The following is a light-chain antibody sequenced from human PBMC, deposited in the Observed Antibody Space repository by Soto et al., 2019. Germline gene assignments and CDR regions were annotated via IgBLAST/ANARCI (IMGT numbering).Light chain of an antibody. Sequence: EIVLTQSPGTLSLSPGERATLSCRASQSVSSSYLAWYQQKPGQAPRLLIYGASSRAPGIPDRFSGSGSGTDFTLTISSLEPEDFAVYYCQQYGSSPTWTFGQGTKVEIK. J-gene: IGKJ1*01. CDR3: QQYGSSPTWT. V-gene: IGKV3-20*01. CDR2: GAS. CDR1: QSVSSSY.